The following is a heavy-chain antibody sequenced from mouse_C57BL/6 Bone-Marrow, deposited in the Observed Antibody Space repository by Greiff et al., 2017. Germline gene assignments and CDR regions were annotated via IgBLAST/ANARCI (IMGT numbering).Heavy chain of an antibody. Sequence: EVKLQQSGPELVKPGASVKISCKASGYTFTDYYMNWVKQSHGKSLEWIGDINPNNGGTSYNQKFKGKATLTVDKSSSTAYMELRSLTSEDSAVYYCARGVGDYWGQGTTLTVSS. CDR3: ARGVGDY. D-gene: IGHD3-1*01. J-gene: IGHJ2*01. CDR1: GYTFTDYY. CDR2: INPNNGGT. V-gene: IGHV1-26*01.